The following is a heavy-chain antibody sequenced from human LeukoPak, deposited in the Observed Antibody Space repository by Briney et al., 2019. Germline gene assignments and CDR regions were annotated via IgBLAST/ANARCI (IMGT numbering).Heavy chain of an antibody. CDR3: AKATYYYDSSGYYPLLY. CDR2: ISGSGANA. D-gene: IGHD3-22*01. J-gene: IGHJ4*02. V-gene: IGHV3-23*01. CDR1: GFTFDSYV. Sequence: AGGSLRLSCAASGFTFDSYVMNWVRPGPGRGLEWVSSISGSGANAYYADSVKGRFTISRDNSKNTLYLQMNSLGAEDTALYYCAKATYYYDSSGYYPLLYWGQGTLVTVSS.